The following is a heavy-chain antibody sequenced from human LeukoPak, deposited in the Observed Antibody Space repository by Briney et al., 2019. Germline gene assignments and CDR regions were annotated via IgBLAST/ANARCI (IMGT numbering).Heavy chain of an antibody. D-gene: IGHD2-21*02. J-gene: IGHJ3*02. CDR3: ARGQGYCGGDCRDAFDI. CDR1: GYTFTSYG. CDR2: ISAYNGNT. Sequence: ASVKVSCKASGYTFTSYGISWVRQAPGQGLEWMGWISAYNGNTSYAQKLQGRVTMTSDTSTSTAYMELRSLRSDDTAVYYCARGQGYCGGDCRDAFDIWGQGTMVTVSS. V-gene: IGHV1-18*01.